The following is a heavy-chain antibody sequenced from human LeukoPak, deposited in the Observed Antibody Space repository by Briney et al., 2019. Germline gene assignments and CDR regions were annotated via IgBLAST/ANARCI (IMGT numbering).Heavy chain of an antibody. CDR2: INPNSGGT. CDR1: GYTFTGYY. V-gene: IGHV1-2*02. D-gene: IGHD2-8*01. J-gene: IGHJ4*02. Sequence: ASVKVSCKASGYTFTGYYMHWVRQAPGQGLEWMGWINPNSGGTNYAQKFQGRVTMTRDTSISTAYMELSRLRSDDTAVYYCARVTDIALMVYAGALWYWGQGTLVTVSS. CDR3: ARVTDIALMVYAGALWY.